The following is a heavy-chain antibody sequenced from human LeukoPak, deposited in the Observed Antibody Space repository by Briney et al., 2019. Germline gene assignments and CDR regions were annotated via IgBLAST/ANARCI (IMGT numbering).Heavy chain of an antibody. CDR3: ARVSGYSSGWRAFDI. D-gene: IGHD6-19*01. Sequence: GGSLRLSCAASGFTFSTYGMSWVRQAPGKGLEWVSGINWNGGSTGYADSVKGRFTISRDNAKNSLYLQMNSLRAEDTALYYCARVSGYSSGWRAFDIWGQGTMVTVSS. J-gene: IGHJ3*02. V-gene: IGHV3-20*04. CDR2: INWNGGST. CDR1: GFTFSTYG.